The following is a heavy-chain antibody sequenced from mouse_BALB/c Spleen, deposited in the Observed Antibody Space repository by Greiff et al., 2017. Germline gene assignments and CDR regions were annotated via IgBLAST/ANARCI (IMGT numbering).Heavy chain of an antibody. CDR3: ARDTDYGSLAY. J-gene: IGHJ3*01. D-gene: IGHD1-1*01. Sequence: EVKVEESGGGLVKPGGSLKLSCAASGFTFSDYYMYWVRQTPEKRLEWVATISDGGSYTYYPDSVKGRFTISRDNAKNNLYLQMSSLKSEDTAMYYCARDTDYGSLAYWGQGTLVTVSA. CDR1: GFTFSDYY. V-gene: IGHV5-4*02. CDR2: ISDGGSYT.